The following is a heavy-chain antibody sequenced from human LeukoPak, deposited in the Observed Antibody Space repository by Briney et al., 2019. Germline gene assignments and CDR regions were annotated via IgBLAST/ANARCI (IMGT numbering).Heavy chain of an antibody. Sequence: GGSLRLSCAASGFTVSGNYTSWVRQAPGKGLEWVSVIYSGGNTYYVDSVKGRFTISRDNSNNTLYLQMNSLRAEDTAVYYCAATQEGVDYWGQGTLVTVSS. CDR3: AATQEGVDY. V-gene: IGHV3-66*02. CDR2: IYSGGNT. J-gene: IGHJ4*02. D-gene: IGHD3-16*01. CDR1: GFTVSGNY.